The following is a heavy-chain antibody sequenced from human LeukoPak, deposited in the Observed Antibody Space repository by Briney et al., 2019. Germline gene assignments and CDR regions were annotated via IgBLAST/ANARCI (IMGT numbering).Heavy chain of an antibody. CDR1: GYTFTSYG. D-gene: IGHD3-16*02. V-gene: IGHV1-18*01. CDR3: ARVMITFGGVILHYFDY. J-gene: IGHJ4*02. Sequence: GASVKVSCKASGYTFTSYGISWVRQAPGQGLEWMGWISAYNGNTNYAQKLQGRVTMTTDTSTSTAYMELRSLRSDDTAVYYCARVMITFGGVILHYFDYWGQGTLVTVSS. CDR2: ISAYNGNT.